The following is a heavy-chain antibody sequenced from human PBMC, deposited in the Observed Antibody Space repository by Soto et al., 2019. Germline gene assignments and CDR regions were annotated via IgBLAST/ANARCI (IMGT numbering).Heavy chain of an antibody. CDR1: GFTFSIYS. J-gene: IGHJ4*02. V-gene: IGHV3-30-3*01. CDR2: MSPNGNNQ. D-gene: IGHD3-22*01. Sequence: PGGSLRLSCAAPGFTFSIYSLHWVRQAPGKGLEWVAVMSPNGNNQYYADSVKGRFTISRETSKSTLYLQMTSLRPDDTAVYYCATRANFYYDTSRYWGQGTLVPVSS. CDR3: ATRANFYYDTSRY.